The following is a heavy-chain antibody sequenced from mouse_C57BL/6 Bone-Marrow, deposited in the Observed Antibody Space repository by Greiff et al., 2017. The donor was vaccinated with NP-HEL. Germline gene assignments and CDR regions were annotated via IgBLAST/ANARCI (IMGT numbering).Heavy chain of an antibody. CDR2: INPYNGGT. Sequence: EVQLQQSGPVLVKPGASVKMSCKASGYTFTDYYMNWVKQSHGKSLEWIGVINPYNGGTSYNQKFKGKATLTVDKSSSTAYMELNSLTSEDSAVYYCAREGAPPDSHYAMDYWGQGTAVTVSS. D-gene: IGHD3-2*01. CDR3: AREGAPPDSHYAMDY. CDR1: GYTFTDYY. V-gene: IGHV1-19*01. J-gene: IGHJ4*01.